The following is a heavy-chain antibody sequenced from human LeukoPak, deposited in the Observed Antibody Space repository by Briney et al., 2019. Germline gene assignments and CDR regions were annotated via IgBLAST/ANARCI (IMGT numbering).Heavy chain of an antibody. CDR3: ARASTGESKSGYYDSSGYGWAFDI. V-gene: IGHV4-39*07. D-gene: IGHD3-22*01. J-gene: IGHJ3*02. CDR1: GGSISSSSYY. CDR2: IYYSGST. Sequence: SETLSLTCTVSGGSISSSSYYWGWIRQPPGKGLEWIGSIYYSGSTYYNPSLKSRVTISVDTSKNQFSLKLSSVTAADTAVYYCARASTGESKSGYYDSSGYGWAFDIWGQGTMVTVSS.